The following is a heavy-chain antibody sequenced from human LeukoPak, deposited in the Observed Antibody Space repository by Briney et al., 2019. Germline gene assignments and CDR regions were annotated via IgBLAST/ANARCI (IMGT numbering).Heavy chain of an antibody. CDR2: IYHSGST. J-gene: IGHJ5*02. CDR1: GGSISSYY. CDR3: ARGPSSRLRFLEWSTSGGSFDP. D-gene: IGHD3-3*01. Sequence: SETLSLTCTVSGGSISSYYWSWIRQPPGKGLEWIGYIYHSGSTNYNPSLKSRVTISVDTSKNQFYLKLSSVTAADTAVYYCARGPSSRLRFLEWSTSGGSFDPWGQGTLVTVSS. V-gene: IGHV4-59*01.